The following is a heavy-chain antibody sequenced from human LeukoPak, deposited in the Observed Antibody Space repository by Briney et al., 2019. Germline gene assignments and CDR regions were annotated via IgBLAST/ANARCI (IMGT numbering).Heavy chain of an antibody. D-gene: IGHD1-26*01. V-gene: IGHV1-69*13. Sequence: ASVKVSCKASGGTFSSYAISWVRQAPGQGLEWVGGIIPIFGTANYAQKFQGRVTITADESTSTAYMELSSLRSEDTAVYYCAREEVSVGATLSPYFDYWGQGTLVTVSS. CDR3: AREEVSVGATLSPYFDY. CDR1: GGTFSSYA. CDR2: IIPIFGTA. J-gene: IGHJ4*02.